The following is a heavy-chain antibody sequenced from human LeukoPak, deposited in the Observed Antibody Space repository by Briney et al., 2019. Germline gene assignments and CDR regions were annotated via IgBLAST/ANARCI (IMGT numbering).Heavy chain of an antibody. D-gene: IGHD3-16*01. V-gene: IGHV3-23*01. CDR2: IGGRGGST. CDR3: GKEGGA. CDR1: GFRFSDFT. J-gene: IGHJ5*02. Sequence: GGSLRLSCAASGFRFSDFTMAWVRQAPGKGPEWVSAIGGRGGSTYYADSLGGRFTISRDNSKDMLYLQMNSLKVEDTATYYCGKEGGAWGQGTKVTVSS.